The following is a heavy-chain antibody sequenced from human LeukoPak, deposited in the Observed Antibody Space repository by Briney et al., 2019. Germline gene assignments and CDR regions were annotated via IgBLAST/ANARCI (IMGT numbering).Heavy chain of an antibody. CDR2: ISWNSDSI. CDR3: AKGRDKYQLLSKNWFEP. J-gene: IGHJ5*02. Sequence: PGRSLTLSCAASGFTLDNYATHWARHAPGKGLEWVSSISWNSDSIGYADSVKGRFTISRDNAKSSLYLQMNSLRAEDTALYYCAKGRDKYQLLSKNWFEPWGQGTLVTVSS. CDR1: GFTLDNYA. D-gene: IGHD2-2*01. V-gene: IGHV3-9*01.